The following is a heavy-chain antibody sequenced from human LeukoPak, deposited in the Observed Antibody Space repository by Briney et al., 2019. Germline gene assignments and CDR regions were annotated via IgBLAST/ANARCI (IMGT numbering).Heavy chain of an antibody. CDR3: ARELDSPISEADY. V-gene: IGHV3-48*04. D-gene: IGHD2-2*03. Sequence: GGSLRLSCAASGFTFSSYSMYWVRQAPGKGLEWVSYISSSSSTIYYADSVKGRFTISRDNAKNSLYLQMNSLRAEDTAVYYCARELDSPISEADYWGQGTLVTVSS. CDR1: GFTFSSYS. CDR2: ISSSSSTI. J-gene: IGHJ4*02.